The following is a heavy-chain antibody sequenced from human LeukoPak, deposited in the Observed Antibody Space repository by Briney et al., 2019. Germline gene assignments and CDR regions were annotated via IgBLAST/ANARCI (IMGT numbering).Heavy chain of an antibody. CDR2: ISGTGGAT. CDR1: GFSFGNYA. V-gene: IGHV3-23*01. CDR3: VKDPRDPYGTNWFVS. J-gene: IGHJ5*01. D-gene: IGHD2-21*01. Sequence: AGGSLRLSYVASGFSFGNYAMSWVRQAPGKGRQWVSQISGTGGATWYAGFARDRFTISRDNSKKTLYLQMSGLRVEDKAMYYCVKDPRDPYGTNWFVSWGQGTLLIVSS.